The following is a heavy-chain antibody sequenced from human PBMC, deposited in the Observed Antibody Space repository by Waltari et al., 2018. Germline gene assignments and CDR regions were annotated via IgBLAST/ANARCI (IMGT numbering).Heavy chain of an antibody. CDR3: VRDIGRVSTFDV. J-gene: IGHJ3*01. CDR2: IGSGRTPI. CDR1: GFMLSDTY. D-gene: IGHD3-16*01. V-gene: IGHV3-11*01. Sequence: QVLLVESGGGLVKPGGSLRLSCAALGFMLSDTYMGWIRQAPGKGREWVSYIGSGRTPIYYTDSVRGRFIISRDNAKNSLFLEMNSLGADDTAVYYCVRDIGRVSTFDVWGQGTMVTVSS.